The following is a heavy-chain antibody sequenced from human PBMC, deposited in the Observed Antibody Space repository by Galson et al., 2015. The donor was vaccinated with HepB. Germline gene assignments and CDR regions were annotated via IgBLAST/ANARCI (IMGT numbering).Heavy chain of an antibody. CDR1: GFTFSSYG. CDR3: AKSLRGEWLLPVDLFDY. J-gene: IGHJ4*02. CDR2: ISYDGSNK. Sequence: SLRLSCAASGFTFSSYGMHWVRQAPGKGLEWVAVISYDGSNKYYADSVKGRFTISRDNSKNTLYLQMNSLRAEDTAVYYCAKSLRGEWLLPVDLFDYWGQGTLVTVSS. D-gene: IGHD3-3*01. V-gene: IGHV3-30*18.